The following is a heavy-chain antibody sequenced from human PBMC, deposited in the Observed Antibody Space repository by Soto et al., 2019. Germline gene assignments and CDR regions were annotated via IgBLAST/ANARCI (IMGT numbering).Heavy chain of an antibody. CDR2: ISSSSSYI. CDR1: GFTFSSYS. J-gene: IGHJ3*02. V-gene: IGHV3-21*01. D-gene: IGHD4-17*01. Sequence: EVQLVESGGGLVKPGGSLRLSCAASGFTFSSYSMNWVRQAPGKGLEWVSSISSSSSYIYYADSVKGRFTISRDNAKNSLYLQMNSLRAEDKAVYYWARVYGDYAGNAFDIWGQGTMVTVSS. CDR3: ARVYGDYAGNAFDI.